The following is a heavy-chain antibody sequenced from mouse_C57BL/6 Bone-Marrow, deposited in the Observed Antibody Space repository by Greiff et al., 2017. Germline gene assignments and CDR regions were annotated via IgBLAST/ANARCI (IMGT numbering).Heavy chain of an antibody. CDR1: GFSLTSYG. CDR2: IWGVGST. CDR3: ASESRLITTVVAPRFAY. J-gene: IGHJ3*01. Sequence: QVQLKESGPGLVAPSQSLSITCTVSGFSLTSYGVDWVRQSPGKGLEWLGVIWGVGSTNYNSALKSRLSISKDNSKSQVFLKMNSLQTDDTAMYYCASESRLITTVVAPRFAYWGQGTLVTVSA. D-gene: IGHD1-1*01. V-gene: IGHV2-6*01.